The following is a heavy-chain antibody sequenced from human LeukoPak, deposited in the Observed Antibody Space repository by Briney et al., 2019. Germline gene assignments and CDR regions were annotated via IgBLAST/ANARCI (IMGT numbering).Heavy chain of an antibody. D-gene: IGHD4-11*01. Sequence: GRSLRLSCAASGFTFSSYAMHWVRQAPGKGLEWVAVISYDGSNKYYADSVKGRFTISRDNSKNTLYLQMNSLRAEDTAVYYCALPFRSDYTVRYWGQGTLVTVSS. J-gene: IGHJ4*02. V-gene: IGHV3-30*04. CDR1: GFTFSSYA. CDR2: ISYDGSNK. CDR3: ALPFRSDYTVRY.